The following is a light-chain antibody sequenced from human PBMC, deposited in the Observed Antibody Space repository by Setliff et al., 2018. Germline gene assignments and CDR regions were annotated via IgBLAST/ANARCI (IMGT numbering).Light chain of an antibody. V-gene: IGLV2-14*03. CDR1: SSDIGAYKY. Sequence: QSALAQPASVSGSPGQSITSSCTGTSSDIGAYKYVSWYQQHPGKAPKLIISDVNNPPSGVSDRFSGSKSGNTASLTISWLQAEDEADYFCSSYTTTSARVFGGGTKVTVL. CDR3: SSYTTTSARV. J-gene: IGLJ3*02. CDR2: DVN.